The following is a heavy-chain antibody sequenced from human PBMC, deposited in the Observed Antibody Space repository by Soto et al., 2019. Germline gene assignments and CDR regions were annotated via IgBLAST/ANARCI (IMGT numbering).Heavy chain of an antibody. CDR2: INPKTGDT. J-gene: IGHJ4*02. Sequence: QMQLVQSGAEARKPGASVKVSCKTSGYTSTGYYLNWVRQAPGRGLEWVGWINPKTGDTNNAQKFQGRVTMTTDTSISTGYMELSGLKSDDTAVYYCVTGDHLVRWGQGTRVTVSS. D-gene: IGHD6-6*01. V-gene: IGHV1-2*02. CDR3: VTGDHLVR. CDR1: GYTSTGYY.